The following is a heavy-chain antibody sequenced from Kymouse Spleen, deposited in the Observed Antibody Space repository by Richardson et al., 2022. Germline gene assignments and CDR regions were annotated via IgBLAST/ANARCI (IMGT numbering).Heavy chain of an antibody. CDR1: GFTFSSYG. Sequence: QVQLVESGGGVVQPGRSLRLSCAASGFTFSSYGMHWVRQAPGKGLEWVAVISYDGSNKYYADSVKGRFTISRDNSKNTLYLQMNSLRAEDTAVYYCAKESIAAAGTNYYYYGMDVWGQGTTVTVSS. CDR2: ISYDGSNK. D-gene: IGHD6-13*01. V-gene: IGHV3-30*18. J-gene: IGHJ6*02. CDR3: AKESIAAAGTNYYYYGMDV.